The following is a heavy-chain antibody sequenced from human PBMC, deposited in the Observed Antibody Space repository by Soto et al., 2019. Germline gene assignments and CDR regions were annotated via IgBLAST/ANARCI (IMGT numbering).Heavy chain of an antibody. CDR1: GFTFSYYS. D-gene: IGHD3-3*01. CDR3: ARGGWNYDCLDA. V-gene: IGHV3-21*01. J-gene: IGHJ6*02. CDR2: ISSSTTYI. Sequence: GGSLRLSCAASGFTFSYYSMTWVRQSPGRGLEWVSSISSSTTYISYADSVRGRFTISRDNAKNSLYLQMSSLRADDTAVYYCARGGWNYDCLDAWGQGTTVTVSS.